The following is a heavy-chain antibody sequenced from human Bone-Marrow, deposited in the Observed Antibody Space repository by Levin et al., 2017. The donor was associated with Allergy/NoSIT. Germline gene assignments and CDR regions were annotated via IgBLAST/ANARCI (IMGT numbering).Heavy chain of an antibody. D-gene: IGHD4-17*01. Sequence: SETLSLTCAVYGGSFSGYYWSWIRQPPGKGLEWIGEINHSGSTNYNPSLKSRVTMSVDTSTNQFSLKLNSVAAADTAVYYCAREGDTVTHFDHWGQGTLVTVSS. CDR3: AREGDTVTHFDH. CDR2: INHSGST. J-gene: IGHJ4*02. V-gene: IGHV4-34*01. CDR1: GGSFSGYY.